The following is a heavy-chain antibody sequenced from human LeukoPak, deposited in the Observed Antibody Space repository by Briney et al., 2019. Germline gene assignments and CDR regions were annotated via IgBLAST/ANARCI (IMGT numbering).Heavy chain of an antibody. CDR2: IKVDGSER. V-gene: IGHV3-7*03. Sequence: GGSLRLSCAASGFPFSSYWMSWARQAPEKGLEWVANIKVDGSERYCVDSVKGRFTVSRDNAKNSLYLQMNSLRAEDTAIYYCAEGINYGGSGFWGQGTLVTVSS. D-gene: IGHD4-23*01. CDR1: GFPFSSYW. CDR3: AEGINYGGSGF. J-gene: IGHJ4*02.